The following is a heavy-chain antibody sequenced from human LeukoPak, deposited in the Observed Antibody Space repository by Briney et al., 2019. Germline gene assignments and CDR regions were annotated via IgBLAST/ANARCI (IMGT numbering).Heavy chain of an antibody. CDR1: GFTVISNY. Sequence: PGGSLRLSCAASGFTVISNYMSWVRQAPGKGLEGGSVIYSGGSTYYADSVEGRFTVSRDNSKNTLYLQMNSLRAEDTAVYYCARERTYYDILTGSKKKRDYYYYYMDVWGKGTTVTISS. J-gene: IGHJ6*03. CDR3: ARERTYYDILTGSKKKRDYYYYYMDV. D-gene: IGHD3-9*01. CDR2: IYSGGST. V-gene: IGHV3-53*01.